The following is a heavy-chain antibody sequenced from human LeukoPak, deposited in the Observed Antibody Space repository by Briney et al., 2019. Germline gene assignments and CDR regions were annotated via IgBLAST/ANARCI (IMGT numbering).Heavy chain of an antibody. CDR2: ISGSGDNT. J-gene: IGHJ4*02. CDR1: GFTFSSYA. V-gene: IGHV3-23*01. CDR3: AKGSYYDSSGSFYFDY. D-gene: IGHD3-22*01. Sequence: GGSLRLSCAASGFTFSSYAMSWVRQAPGKGLEWVSGISGSGDNTYCADSVKGRFTISRDNSKNTLYVQVNSLGTEDAAAYYCAKGSYYDSSGSFYFDYWGQGTLVTVSS.